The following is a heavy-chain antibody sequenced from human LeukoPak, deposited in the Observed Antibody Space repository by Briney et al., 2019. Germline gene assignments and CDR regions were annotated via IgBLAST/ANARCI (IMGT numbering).Heavy chain of an antibody. D-gene: IGHD2-2*01. Sequence: ASVKVSCKASGGTFSSYAISWVRQAPGQGLEWMGGIIPIFGTANYAQKFQGRVTITTDESTSTAYMELSSLRSEDTAVYYCARVREDCSSTSCHLGWFDPWGQGTLVTVSS. J-gene: IGHJ5*02. CDR3: ARVREDCSSTSCHLGWFDP. CDR1: GGTFSSYA. V-gene: IGHV1-69*05. CDR2: IIPIFGTA.